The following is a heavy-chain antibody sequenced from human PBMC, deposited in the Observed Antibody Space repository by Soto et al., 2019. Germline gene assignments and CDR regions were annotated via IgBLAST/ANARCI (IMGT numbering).Heavy chain of an antibody. CDR2: ITDSGDST. CDR1: GFTFFTYA. Sequence: EVQLLESGGGLVQPGGSLRLSCAASGFTFFTYAMSWVRQAPGKGLEWVSSITDSGDSTYYADSVKGRFTISRDNSKNTLYLQMKSLRAEDTAVYYCAKDTPVVTLIFDYWGQGTLVTVSS. J-gene: IGHJ4*02. CDR3: AKDTPVVTLIFDY. V-gene: IGHV3-23*01. D-gene: IGHD2-21*02.